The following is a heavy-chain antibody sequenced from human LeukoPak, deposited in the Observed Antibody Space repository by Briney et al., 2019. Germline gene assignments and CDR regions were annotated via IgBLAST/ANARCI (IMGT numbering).Heavy chain of an antibody. CDR1: GFTFSSYS. Sequence: GGSLRLSCAASGFTFSSYSMNWVRQAPRKGLEWVSGISSSSNYIYYADSVKGRFTISRDNAKNSLYLQMNSLRAEDTAVYYCARDQWLALWGQGTLVTVSS. D-gene: IGHD6-19*01. V-gene: IGHV3-21*01. CDR3: ARDQWLAL. CDR2: ISSSSNYI. J-gene: IGHJ4*02.